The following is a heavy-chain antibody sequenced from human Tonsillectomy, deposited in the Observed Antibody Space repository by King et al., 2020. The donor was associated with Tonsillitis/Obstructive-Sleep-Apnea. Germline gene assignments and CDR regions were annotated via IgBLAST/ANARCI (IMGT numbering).Heavy chain of an antibody. CDR3: ACHIVVVPAAICWFDP. J-gene: IGHJ5*02. Sequence: VQLQQWGAGLLKPSETLSLTCAVYGGSFSGYYWSWIRQPPGKGLEWIGEINHSGSTNYNPSLKSRVTISVDTSKNQFSLKLSSVTAADTAVYYCACHIVVVPAAICWFDPWGQGTLVTVSS. CDR2: INHSGST. V-gene: IGHV4-34*01. D-gene: IGHD2-2*01. CDR1: GGSFSGYY.